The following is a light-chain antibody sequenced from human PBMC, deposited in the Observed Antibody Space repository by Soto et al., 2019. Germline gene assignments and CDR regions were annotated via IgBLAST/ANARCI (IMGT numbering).Light chain of an antibody. Sequence: EVVMTQSPATLSVSPGERVTLSWRASQSVRSNLAWYLQKPGQAPRLLTYGASTRATGIPARFSASGSGTEFTLTISSLQSEDFAVDYCQQYNNWPPLTFGGGNKVEIK. CDR1: QSVRSN. J-gene: IGKJ4*01. V-gene: IGKV3-15*01. CDR3: QQYNNWPPLT. CDR2: GAS.